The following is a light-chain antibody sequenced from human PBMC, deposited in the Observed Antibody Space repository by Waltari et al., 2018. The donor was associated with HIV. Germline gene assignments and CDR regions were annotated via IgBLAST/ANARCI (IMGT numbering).Light chain of an antibody. CDR1: RTVLYSSDNQNY. J-gene: IGKJ4*01. CDR2: WAS. V-gene: IGKV4-1*01. CDR3: QQYYTVPPT. Sequence: DIVMTQSPASLAVSLGERATINCTSSRTVLYSSDNQNYLAWYLQRPGQSPRVLLFWASTRAFGVPNRFSGSGSGTDFSLTLSSLQADDVGIYYCQQYYTVPPTFGGGTKVEI.